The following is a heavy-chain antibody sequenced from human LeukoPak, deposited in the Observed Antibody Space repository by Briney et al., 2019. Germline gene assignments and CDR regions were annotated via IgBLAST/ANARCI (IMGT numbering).Heavy chain of an antibody. CDR3: ARGESWNALNY. CDR1: GGSISSSNW. Sequence: SETLSLTCTVSGGSISSSNWWSWVRQPPGKGLEWIGEIYHSGSTNYIPSLKSRVTISVDKSKNQFSLKLSSVTAADMAVYYCARGESWNALNYWGQGTLVTVSS. V-gene: IGHV4-4*02. D-gene: IGHD1-1*01. CDR2: IYHSGST. J-gene: IGHJ4*02.